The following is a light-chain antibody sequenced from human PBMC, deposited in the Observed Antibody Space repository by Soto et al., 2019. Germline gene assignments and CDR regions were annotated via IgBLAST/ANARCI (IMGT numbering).Light chain of an antibody. J-gene: IGLJ1*01. CDR2: DVT. CDR3: CSYAGSYTYV. V-gene: IGLV2-11*01. Sequence: QSALTQPHSVSGSPGQSVTISCTGTSSDVGGYTFVSWYQQHPGKAPKVMIYDVTKRPSGVPDRFSGSKSGNTASLTISGLQAEDEADYYCCSYAGSYTYVFGTGTKLTVL. CDR1: SSDVGGYTF.